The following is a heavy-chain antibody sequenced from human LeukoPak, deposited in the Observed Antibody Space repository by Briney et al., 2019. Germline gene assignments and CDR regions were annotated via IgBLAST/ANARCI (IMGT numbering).Heavy chain of an antibody. CDR2: IYYSGST. D-gene: IGHD3-3*01. V-gene: IGHV4-39*01. Sequence: SETLSLTCTVSGGSISSSSYYWGWIRQPPGKGLEWIGSIYYSGSTYYNPSLKSRVTISVDTSKNQFSLKLSSVTAADTAVYYCARHGRGGTYYDFWSGSDAFDIWGQGTMVTVSS. J-gene: IGHJ3*02. CDR3: ARHGRGGTYYDFWSGSDAFDI. CDR1: GGSISSSSYY.